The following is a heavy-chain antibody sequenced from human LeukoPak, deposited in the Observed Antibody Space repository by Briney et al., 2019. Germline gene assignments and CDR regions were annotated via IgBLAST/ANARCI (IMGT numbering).Heavy chain of an antibody. Sequence: PGGSLRLSCAASGFTFSSYWMSWVRQAPGKGLEWVANIKQDGSEKYYVDSVKGRFTISRDNAKNSLYLQMNSLRAEDTAVYYCAAYCSSTSCYYYYYYMDVWGKGTTVTVSS. D-gene: IGHD2-2*01. V-gene: IGHV3-7*01. CDR2: IKQDGSEK. CDR3: AAYCSSTSCYYYYYYMDV. CDR1: GFTFSSYW. J-gene: IGHJ6*03.